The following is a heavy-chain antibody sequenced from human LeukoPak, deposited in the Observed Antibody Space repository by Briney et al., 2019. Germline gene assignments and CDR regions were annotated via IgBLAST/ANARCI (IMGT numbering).Heavy chain of an antibody. V-gene: IGHV4-59*01. CDR3: ARAVSGYQLGSGYYYYMDV. Sequence: PSETLSLTCTVPGGSISSYYWSWIRQPPGKGLEWIGYIYYSGSTNYNPSLKSRVTISVDTSKNQFSLKLSSVTAADTAVYYCARAVSGYQLGSGYYYYMDVWGKGTTVTVSS. D-gene: IGHD2-2*01. CDR1: GGSISSYY. CDR2: IYYSGST. J-gene: IGHJ6*03.